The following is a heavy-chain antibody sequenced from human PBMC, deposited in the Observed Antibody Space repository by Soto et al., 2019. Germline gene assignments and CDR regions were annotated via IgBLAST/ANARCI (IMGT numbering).Heavy chain of an antibody. CDR3: AHRSLGDTSPDYNGLDV. D-gene: IGHD3-3*01. CDR1: GFSLSTTGEG. J-gene: IGHJ6*02. V-gene: IGHV2-5*01. Sequence: QITLKEAGPTLVKPTQTLTLTCTCSGFSLSTTGEGVFWIRQPPGKAPEWLALVHWNDDKRYSPSLRPRLTIRKDTSKNQVVLALTNLDTVDTGTYYCAHRSLGDTSPDYNGLDVWGQGTTVIVSS. CDR2: VHWNDDK.